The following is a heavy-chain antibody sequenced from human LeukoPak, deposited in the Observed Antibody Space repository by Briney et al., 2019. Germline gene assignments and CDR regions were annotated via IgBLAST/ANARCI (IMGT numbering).Heavy chain of an antibody. Sequence: PSETLSLTCAVSGGFISSYYWTWIRQPPGKGLEWIGYIYYSGSTNYNPSLNSRVTILVDTSKNQFSLKLSSVTAADTAVYYCARDPIAVAGRGIDYWGQGTLVTVSS. V-gene: IGHV4-59*01. D-gene: IGHD6-19*01. CDR2: IYYSGST. CDR3: ARDPIAVAGRGIDY. J-gene: IGHJ4*02. CDR1: GGFISSYY.